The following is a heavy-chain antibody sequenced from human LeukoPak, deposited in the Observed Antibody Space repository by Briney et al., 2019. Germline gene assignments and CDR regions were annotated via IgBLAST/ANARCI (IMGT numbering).Heavy chain of an antibody. D-gene: IGHD2/OR15-2a*01. V-gene: IGHV4-38-2*01. CDR2: AFHSGTT. Sequence: SETLSLTCAVSGYSISSGYYWGWIRQPPGKGLEWIGNAFHSGTTFYNPSLKSRVTISVDTSKNQFSLKLRSVTAADTAVYYCARGHLGLSIDYWGQGTLVTVSS. CDR1: GYSISSGYY. CDR3: ARGHLGLSIDY. J-gene: IGHJ4*02.